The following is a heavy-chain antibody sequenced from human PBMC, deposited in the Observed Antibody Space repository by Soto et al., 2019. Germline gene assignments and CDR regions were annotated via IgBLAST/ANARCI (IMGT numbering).Heavy chain of an antibody. CDR1: GFTFSSYA. V-gene: IGHV3-64*01. J-gene: IGHJ3*02. D-gene: IGHD1-26*01. Sequence: EVQLVESGGGLVQPGGSLRLSCAASGFTFSSYAMHWVRQAPGKGLEYVSTISSNGGSTYYANSVKGRFTISRDNSKNTLYLQMGTLRVEDMAVYYCARAVGSYDAFDIWGQGTMVTVSS. CDR2: ISSNGGST. CDR3: ARAVGSYDAFDI.